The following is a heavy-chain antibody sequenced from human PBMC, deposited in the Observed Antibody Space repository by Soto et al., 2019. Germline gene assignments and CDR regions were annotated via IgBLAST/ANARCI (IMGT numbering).Heavy chain of an antibody. Sequence: SETLSLTCIVSGGSISNNYCSWIRQPPGEGLEWIAYIYYSGRTDYNPSLKSRVTRSVDTSKNQFSLKLTSVTAADPAVYYCARVPDYWGQGILVSVSS. CDR2: IYYSGRT. CDR3: ARVPDY. J-gene: IGHJ4*02. CDR1: GGSISNNY. V-gene: IGHV4-59*12.